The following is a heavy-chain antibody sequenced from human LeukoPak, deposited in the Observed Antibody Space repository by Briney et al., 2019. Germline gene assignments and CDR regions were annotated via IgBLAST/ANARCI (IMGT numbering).Heavy chain of an antibody. D-gene: IGHD5-12*01. J-gene: IGHJ6*02. CDR2: ISRSSSHI. V-gene: IGHV3-21*01. Sequence: GGSLRLSCAASGFTFSNYDMNWVRQAPGKGLEWVSYISRSSSHIYYADSMKGRLTISRDNAKSTLYLQMDSLRDEDTAIYYCARDRAALARMGGMDVWGQGTTVTVFS. CDR1: GFTFSNYD. CDR3: ARDRAALARMGGMDV.